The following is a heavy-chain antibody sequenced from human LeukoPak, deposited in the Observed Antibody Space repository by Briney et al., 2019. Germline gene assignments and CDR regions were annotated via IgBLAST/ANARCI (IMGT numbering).Heavy chain of an antibody. D-gene: IGHD3-9*01. CDR3: ARGFETGSIDY. Sequence: SETLSLTCGVTGVSITTNGYYWSWIRQPPGKGLEWIGYIYSSGSTNYNPSLKSRVTISVVTSKNQFSLKLSSVTAADTAVYYCARGFETGSIDYWGQGTLVTVSS. J-gene: IGHJ4*02. CDR2: IYSSGST. CDR1: GVSITTNGYY. V-gene: IGHV4-61*08.